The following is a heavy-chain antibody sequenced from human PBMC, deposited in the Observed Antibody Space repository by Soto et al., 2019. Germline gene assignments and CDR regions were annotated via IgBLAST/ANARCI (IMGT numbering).Heavy chain of an antibody. D-gene: IGHD3-9*01. CDR1: GGRFSSYA. CDR3: ARVLTGRWFDP. Sequence: QVQLVQSGAEVKKPGSSVKVSCTASGGRFSSYAINWVRQAPGQGLEWMGVITPMFGAPHYAQNFKGRITITAAKSTYTALMELSSLTSGDTAVYFCARVLTGRWFDPWGQGTLVTVSS. J-gene: IGHJ5*02. CDR2: ITPMFGAP. V-gene: IGHV1-69*06.